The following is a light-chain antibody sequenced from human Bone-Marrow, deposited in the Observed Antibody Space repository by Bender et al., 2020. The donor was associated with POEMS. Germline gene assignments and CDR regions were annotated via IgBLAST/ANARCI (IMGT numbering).Light chain of an antibody. Sequence: SVTISCTGTGNDVGGYDYVSWYQQHPGKAPKLMIYDVTNRPSGVSDRFSASKSGNTASLTISGLQAEDEADYYCTSYVRTSRLVVFGGGTKLTVL. J-gene: IGLJ2*01. CDR3: TSYVRTSRLVV. CDR2: DVT. V-gene: IGLV2-14*03. CDR1: GNDVGGYDY.